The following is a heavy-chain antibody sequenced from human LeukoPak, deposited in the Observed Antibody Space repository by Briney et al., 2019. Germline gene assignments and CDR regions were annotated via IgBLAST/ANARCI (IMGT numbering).Heavy chain of an antibody. CDR1: GGSISSSSYY. CDR2: IYHSGST. Sequence: SQTLSLTCTVSGGSISSSSYYWGWIRQPPGKGLEWIGSIYHSGSTYYNPSLKSRVTISVDTSKNQFSLKLSSVTAADRAVYYCTRHQWWLAPRNFDYWGEGTLVTLSS. CDR3: TRHQWWLAPRNFDY. V-gene: IGHV4-39*01. J-gene: IGHJ4*02. D-gene: IGHD2-8*01.